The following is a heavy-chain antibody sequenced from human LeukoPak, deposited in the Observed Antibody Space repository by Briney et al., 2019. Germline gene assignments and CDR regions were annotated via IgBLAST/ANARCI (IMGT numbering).Heavy chain of an antibody. D-gene: IGHD5-18*01. CDR1: GGSISSYY. CDR2: IYYSGST. CDR3: VRSPSYGFLGTFRFDP. Sequence: PSETLSLTCTVSGGSISSYYWSWIRQPPGKGLEWIAYIYYSGSTNYNPSLKSRVTISVDTSKNQFSLKLSSVTAADTAVYYCVRSPSYGFLGTFRFDPWGQGTLVTVSS. V-gene: IGHV4-59*01. J-gene: IGHJ5*02.